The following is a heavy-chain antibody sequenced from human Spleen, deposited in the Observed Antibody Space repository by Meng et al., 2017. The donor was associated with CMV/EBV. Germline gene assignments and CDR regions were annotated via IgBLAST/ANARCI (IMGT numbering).Heavy chain of an antibody. CDR1: GGTFSSYA. Sequence: SVKVSCKASGGTFSSYAISWVRQAPGQGLEWMGGIIPILGIANYAQKFQGRVTITADKSTSTAYMELSSLRSEDTAVYYCARALVPAALAIWGQGTLVTVSS. CDR2: IIPILGIA. V-gene: IGHV1-69*10. D-gene: IGHD2-2*01. J-gene: IGHJ4*02. CDR3: ARALVPAALAI.